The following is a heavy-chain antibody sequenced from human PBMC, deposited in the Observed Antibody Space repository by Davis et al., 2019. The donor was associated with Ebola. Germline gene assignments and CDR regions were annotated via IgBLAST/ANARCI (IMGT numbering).Heavy chain of an antibody. CDR2: IRPDGIDK. V-gene: IGHV3-30*02. D-gene: IGHD3-16*01. CDR1: GFTFSSYA. Sequence: PGGSLRLSCAASGFTFSSYAMSWVRQAPGKGLEWLTFIRPDGIDKYYGDSVKGRFSISRDNPRNTLYLQMNSLRIEDTAVYYCARDYGWGFEVWGQGTMVTVSS. CDR3: ARDYGWGFEV. J-gene: IGHJ3*01.